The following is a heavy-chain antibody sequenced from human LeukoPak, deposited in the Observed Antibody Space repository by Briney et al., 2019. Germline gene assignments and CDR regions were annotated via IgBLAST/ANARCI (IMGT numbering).Heavy chain of an antibody. CDR3: ARVSITGYYYYMDV. V-gene: IGHV3-48*01. Sequence: YIKGRFTISRDNAQNSLFLQMNSLRAEDTAVYYCARVSITGYYYYMDVWGKGTTVTVSS. J-gene: IGHJ6*03. D-gene: IGHD5-24*01.